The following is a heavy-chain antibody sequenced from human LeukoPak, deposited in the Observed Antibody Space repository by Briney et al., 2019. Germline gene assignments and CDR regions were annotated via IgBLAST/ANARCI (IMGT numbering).Heavy chain of an antibody. CDR3: VKGDALYSYGQRYYYGMDV. Sequence: GGSLRLSCSASGFTFSSYAMHWVRRAPGKGLEYVSAISSNGGSTYYADSVKGRFTISRDNSKNTLYLQMSSLRAEDTAVYYCVKGDALYSYGQRYYYGMDVWGQGTTVTVSS. CDR1: GFTFSSYA. V-gene: IGHV3-64D*06. D-gene: IGHD5-18*01. J-gene: IGHJ6*02. CDR2: ISSNGGST.